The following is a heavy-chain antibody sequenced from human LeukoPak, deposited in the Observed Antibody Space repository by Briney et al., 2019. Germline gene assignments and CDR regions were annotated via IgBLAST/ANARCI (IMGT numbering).Heavy chain of an antibody. D-gene: IGHD1-7*01. CDR3: ARRLAGTTPPYGMDV. J-gene: IGHJ6*02. Sequence: GGSLRLSCEASEFTFSNYWMSWVRQAPGKGLEWVSSISSSSSYIYYADSVKGRFTISRDNAKNSLYLQMNSLRAEDTAVYYCARRLAGTTPPYGMDVWGQGPRSPSP. CDR1: EFTFSNYW. CDR2: ISSSSSYI. V-gene: IGHV3-21*01.